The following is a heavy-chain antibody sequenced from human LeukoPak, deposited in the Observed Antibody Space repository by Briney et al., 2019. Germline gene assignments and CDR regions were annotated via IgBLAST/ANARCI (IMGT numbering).Heavy chain of an antibody. CDR2: ISYDGSNK. CDR1: GFTFSSYG. J-gene: IGHJ4*02. CDR3: AKNKPEDYYDSSGYSPVDY. V-gene: IGHV3-30*18. Sequence: GGSLRLSCAASGFTFSSYGMHWVRQAPGKGLEWVAVISYDGSNKYYADSVKGRFTISRDNSKNTLYLQMNSPRAEDTAVYYCAKNKPEDYYDSSGYSPVDYWGQGTLDTVSS. D-gene: IGHD3-22*01.